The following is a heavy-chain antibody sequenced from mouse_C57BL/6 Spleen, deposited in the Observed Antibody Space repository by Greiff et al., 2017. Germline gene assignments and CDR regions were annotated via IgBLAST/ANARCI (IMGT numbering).Heavy chain of an antibody. Sequence: EVQLQQSGAELVRPGASVKLSCTASGFNIKDDYMHWVKQRPEQGLEWIGWIDPENGDTEYASKFQGKATITADTSSNTAYLQLSSLTSEDTAVYYCTILITTDYYAMDYWGQGTSVTVSS. CDR2: IDPENGDT. CDR3: TILITTDYYAMDY. V-gene: IGHV14-4*01. J-gene: IGHJ4*01. D-gene: IGHD1-1*01. CDR1: GFNIKDDY.